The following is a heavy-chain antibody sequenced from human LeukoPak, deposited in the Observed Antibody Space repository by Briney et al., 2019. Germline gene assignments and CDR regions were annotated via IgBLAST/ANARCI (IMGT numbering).Heavy chain of an antibody. V-gene: IGHV3-7*01. D-gene: IGHD2-2*01. Sequence: PGGSLRLSCGASGFRFSSYWMSWVRQAPGKGLEWVANIKQDGSEDYYVDSVKGRFAISRDNAKNSLYLQMNSLRAEDTAVYYCARDRDSGSISWYFLFDYWGQGSLVTVSS. CDR3: ARDRDSGSISWYFLFDY. CDR2: IKQDGSED. CDR1: GFRFSSYW. J-gene: IGHJ4*02.